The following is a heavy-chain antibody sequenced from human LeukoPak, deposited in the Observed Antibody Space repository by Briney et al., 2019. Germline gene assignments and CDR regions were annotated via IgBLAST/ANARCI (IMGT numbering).Heavy chain of an antibody. J-gene: IGHJ6*02. V-gene: IGHV3-7*01. D-gene: IGHD3-10*01. CDR1: GFSLSNYW. CDR2: INQDGSDK. Sequence: GGSLRLSCAASGFSLSNYWMSWVRQAPGKGLEWVANINQDGSDKYYVDSVMGRFTVSKDNAKNSVYLQMNSLRPEDTAIYYCAWYGVTHGLDVWGQGTTVTVSS. CDR3: AWYGVTHGLDV.